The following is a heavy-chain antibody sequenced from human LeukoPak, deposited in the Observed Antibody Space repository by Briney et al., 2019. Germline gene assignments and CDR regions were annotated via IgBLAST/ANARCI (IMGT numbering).Heavy chain of an antibody. J-gene: IGHJ4*02. CDR3: ARDSSDAYNPEPGY. V-gene: IGHV3-48*02. D-gene: IGHD5-24*01. CDR2: ISGMSSTL. Sequence: GGSLRLSCAASGFTFRSYSMNWVRQAPGKGLEWVSFISGMSSTLYYADSVKGRFTISRDNAKNSVYLQMNSLRDEDTAVYYCARDSSDAYNPEPGYWGQGTLVTVSS. CDR1: GFTFRSYS.